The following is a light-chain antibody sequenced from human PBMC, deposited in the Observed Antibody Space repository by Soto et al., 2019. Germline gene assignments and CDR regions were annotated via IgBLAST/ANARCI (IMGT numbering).Light chain of an antibody. V-gene: IGKV1-39*01. CDR1: QSISSY. J-gene: IGKJ1*01. CDR3: QQSYNLPRT. Sequence: DIQMTQSPSSLSASVGDRVTITCRASQSISSYLNWYQQKPGKAPKLLIYAASSLQSGVPSRFSGSGSGTDFTLTISSLQPEDFATYYCQQSYNLPRTFGQGTKVDLK. CDR2: AAS.